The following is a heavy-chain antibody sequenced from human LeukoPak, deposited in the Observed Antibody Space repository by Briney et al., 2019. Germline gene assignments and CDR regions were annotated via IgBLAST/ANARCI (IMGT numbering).Heavy chain of an antibody. CDR2: IIPIFGTA. CDR1: GGTFSSYA. J-gene: IGHJ5*02. CDR3: ARVTTHCSSTSCYAGDWFDP. Sequence: SVKVSFKASGGTFSSYAISWVRQAPGQGLEWMGGIIPIFGTANYAQKFQGRVTITADESTSTAYMELSSLRSEDTAVYYCARVTTHCSSTSCYAGDWFDPWGQGTLVTVSS. D-gene: IGHD2-2*01. V-gene: IGHV1-69*01.